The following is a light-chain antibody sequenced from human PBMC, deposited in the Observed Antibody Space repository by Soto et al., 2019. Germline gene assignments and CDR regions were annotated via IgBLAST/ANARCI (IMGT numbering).Light chain of an antibody. Sequence: QSVLTQPRSVSGSPCQAVTLSHFGTGSDVGGYNYVSWYQQHPGKAPQLMIYDVTKRPSGVPDRFSGSKSGNTASLTISGLQAEDEADYYCCSYAGSNLHYVFGLGTKVTV. CDR1: GSDVGGYNY. CDR3: CSYAGSNLHYV. J-gene: IGLJ1*01. CDR2: DVT. V-gene: IGLV2-11*01.